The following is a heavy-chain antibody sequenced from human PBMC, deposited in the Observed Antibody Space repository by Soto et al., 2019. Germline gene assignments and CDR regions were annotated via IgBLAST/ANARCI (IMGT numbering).Heavy chain of an antibody. J-gene: IGHJ6*02. D-gene: IGHD6-19*01. CDR1: GYTFTSYG. CDR2: ISAYNGNT. V-gene: IGHV1-18*01. CDR3: ARQQWLYYYYSMDV. Sequence: QVQLVQSGAEVKKPGASVRVSCKASGYTFTSYGISWVRQAPGQGLEWMGWISAYNGNTNYAQKLQGSVTMTTDPSTSTAYMELRSLSSDDTAVYSCARQQWLYYYYSMDVWGHGTTVTVSS.